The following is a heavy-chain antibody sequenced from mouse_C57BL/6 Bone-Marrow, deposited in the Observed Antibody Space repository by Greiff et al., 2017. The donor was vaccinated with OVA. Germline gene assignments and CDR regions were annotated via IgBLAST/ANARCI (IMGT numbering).Heavy chain of an antibody. Sequence: EVHLVESGGDLVKPGGSLKLSCAASGFTFSSYGMSWVRQTPDKRLEWVATISSGGSYTYYPDSVKGRFTISRDNAKNTLYLQMSSLKSEDTAMYYCARHIYYYGSSPWFAYWGQGTLVTVSA. V-gene: IGHV5-6*01. J-gene: IGHJ3*01. CDR2: ISSGGSYT. CDR3: ARHIYYYGSSPWFAY. D-gene: IGHD1-1*01. CDR1: GFTFSSYG.